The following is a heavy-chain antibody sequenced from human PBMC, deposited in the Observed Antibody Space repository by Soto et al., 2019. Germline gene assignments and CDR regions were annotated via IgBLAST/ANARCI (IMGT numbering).Heavy chain of an antibody. CDR2: IFHSGST. D-gene: IGHD2-8*01. V-gene: IGHV4-31*03. CDR1: GDSIKSCGHY. J-gene: IGHJ4*02. CDR3: ARAHYCTNGVCFDL. Sequence: SETLSLTCTVSGDSIKSCGHYWSWIRQHPVKGLEWIGHIFHSGSTSYNPSLKGRVTMSVDTSENQFSLNLSSVTAADTAVYYCARAHYCTNGVCFDLWGQGTLVNVSS.